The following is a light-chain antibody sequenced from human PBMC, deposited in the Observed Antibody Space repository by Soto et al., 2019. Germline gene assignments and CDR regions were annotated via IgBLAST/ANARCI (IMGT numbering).Light chain of an antibody. CDR3: QQRSNWPLGT. Sequence: EIVLTQSTATLSLAPGERATRSCRASQCVGTSLAWYQQKPGQPPRLLISDASDRATGIPAKFSGGGSGTDFNITISSLDPEDSAVYYCQQRSNWPLGTFGQGTKVDI. CDR1: QCVGTS. J-gene: IGKJ1*01. V-gene: IGKV3-11*01. CDR2: DAS.